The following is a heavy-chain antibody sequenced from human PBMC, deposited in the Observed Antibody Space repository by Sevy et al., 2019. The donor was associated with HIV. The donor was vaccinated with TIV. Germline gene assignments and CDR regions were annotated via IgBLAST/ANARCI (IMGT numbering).Heavy chain of an antibody. Sequence: GGSLRLSCTASGFTFGDYAMIWFRQAPGKGLEWVGFIRSKAYGGTTEYAASVKGRFTISRDDSKSIAYLQMNSLKTEDTAVYYCTRGDYGGNSDAWFDPWGQGTLVTVSS. CDR3: TRGDYGGNSDAWFDP. J-gene: IGHJ5*02. D-gene: IGHD4-17*01. V-gene: IGHV3-49*03. CDR1: GFTFGDYA. CDR2: IRSKAYGGTT.